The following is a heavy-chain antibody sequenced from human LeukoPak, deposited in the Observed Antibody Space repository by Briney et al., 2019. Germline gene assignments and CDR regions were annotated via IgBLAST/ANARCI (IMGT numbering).Heavy chain of an antibody. CDR3: ARGLSSSWFDY. V-gene: IGHV3-7*01. J-gene: IGHJ4*02. CDR2: IKQDGSEK. CDR1: GFTCSSYW. Sequence: GGSLRLSCAASGFTCSSYWMSWVRQAPGKGLEWVANIKQDGSEKYYVDSVKGRFTISRDNAKNSLYLQMNSLRAEDTAVYYCARGLSSSWFDYWGQGTPVTVSS. D-gene: IGHD6-13*01.